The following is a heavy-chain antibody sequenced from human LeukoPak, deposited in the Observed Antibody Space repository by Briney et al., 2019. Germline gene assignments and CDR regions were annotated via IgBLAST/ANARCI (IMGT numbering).Heavy chain of an antibody. CDR3: GKGTYYYDSSGNSHFDF. J-gene: IGHJ4*02. Sequence: GGSLRLSCAASGFAFSTCGMHWVRQAPGKGLEWVAVIPYDGSVKLYADSVKGRFTISRDNSKNTLYLQMTSLRAEDTAVYYCGKGTYYYDSSGNSHFDFWGQGTLVTVSS. CDR2: IPYDGSVK. D-gene: IGHD3-22*01. V-gene: IGHV3-30*18. CDR1: GFAFSTCG.